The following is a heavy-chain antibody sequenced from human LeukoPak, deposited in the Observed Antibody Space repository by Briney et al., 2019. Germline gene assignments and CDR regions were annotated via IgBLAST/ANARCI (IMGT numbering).Heavy chain of an antibody. D-gene: IGHD6-19*01. Sequence: PSGTLSLTCAVSGGSISSSNWWSWVRQPPGKGLEWIGEIYHSGSTNYNPSLKSRVTISVDKSKNQFSLKLSSVTAADTAVYYCARVGAVAGNPYYFDYWGQGTLVTVSS. CDR2: IYHSGST. CDR1: GGSISSSNW. J-gene: IGHJ4*02. CDR3: ARVGAVAGNPYYFDY. V-gene: IGHV4-4*02.